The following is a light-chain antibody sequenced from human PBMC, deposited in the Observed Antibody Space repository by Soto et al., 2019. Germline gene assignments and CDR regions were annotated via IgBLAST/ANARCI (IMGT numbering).Light chain of an antibody. CDR2: SAS. CDR1: QVMSSW. V-gene: IGKV1-12*01. J-gene: IGKJ1*01. Sequence: DIQMTQSPSSLSAAVGERVTITCRASQVMSSWLAWYQQKPGKAPKLLIYSASDLESGVPSRFSGSGFGTEFTLTISSLQPEDFATYYCQQSYSTPWTFGQGTKVDI. CDR3: QQSYSTPWT.